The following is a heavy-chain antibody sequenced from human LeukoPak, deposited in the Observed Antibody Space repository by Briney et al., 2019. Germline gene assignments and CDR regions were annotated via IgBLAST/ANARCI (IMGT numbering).Heavy chain of an antibody. CDR3: ASVRRGFGESSKYYSYYYMGV. CDR2: IYYSGST. V-gene: IGHV4-39*01. D-gene: IGHD3-10*01. J-gene: IGHJ6*03. CDR1: GGSISSSSYY. Sequence: PSETLSLTCTVSGGSISSSSYYWGWIRQPPGKGLEWIGNIYYSGSTYYNPSLKSRVTISVDTSKNQFSLKLSSVTAADTAVYYCASVRRGFGESSKYYSYYYMGVWGKGTTVTVSS.